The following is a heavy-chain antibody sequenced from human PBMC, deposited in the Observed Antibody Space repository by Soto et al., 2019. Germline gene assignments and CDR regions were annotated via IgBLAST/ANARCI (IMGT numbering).Heavy chain of an antibody. J-gene: IGHJ3*02. CDR2: INLNSGGT. V-gene: IGHV1-2*04. Sequence: QVQLVQSGAEVKKPGASVKVSCKASGYTFTGYYMHWVRQAPGQGLEWIGWINLNSGGTNYAQKFQGWVTMTRDTSISTAYMELSRLRSDETAVYYCARSRGGYVPSEIVVVVAATHSDAFDIWGQGTMVTVSS. CDR3: ARSRGGYVPSEIVVVVAATHSDAFDI. D-gene: IGHD2-15*01. CDR1: GYTFTGYY.